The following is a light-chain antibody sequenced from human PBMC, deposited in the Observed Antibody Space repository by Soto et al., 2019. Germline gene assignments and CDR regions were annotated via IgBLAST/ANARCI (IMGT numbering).Light chain of an antibody. CDR2: AAS. CDR3: QQSYSTPQT. CDR1: QNISRY. Sequence: IQMAQCPYSLSACVGDRVSITCRASQNISRYLNWYQHKPGKAPKLLINAASSLERGVPSRFSGGGSGTDFTLTISSLQPEDFATYYCQQSYSTPQTLGQGTEVDI. J-gene: IGKJ1*01. V-gene: IGKV1-39*01.